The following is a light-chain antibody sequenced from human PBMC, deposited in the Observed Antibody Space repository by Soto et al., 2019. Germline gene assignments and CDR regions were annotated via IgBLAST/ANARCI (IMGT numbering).Light chain of an antibody. CDR2: DAS. CDR1: QSISDW. J-gene: IGKJ2*01. CDR3: HEYKSAT. Sequence: DIQMTQSPSTRSASVGDRVTITCRASQSISDWLAWYQQIPGRAPKLLIYDASTLQSGVPSRFSGSGSGTEFILTISSLQPDDSATYYCHEYKSATFGQGTKLQIK. V-gene: IGKV1-5*01.